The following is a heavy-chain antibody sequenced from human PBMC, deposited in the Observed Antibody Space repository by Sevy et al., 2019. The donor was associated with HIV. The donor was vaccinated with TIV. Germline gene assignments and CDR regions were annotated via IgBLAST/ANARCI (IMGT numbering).Heavy chain of an antibody. V-gene: IGHV1-69*13. CDR3: ASLAAAGNYYGMDV. Sequence: ASVKVSCKSSGCTFSSYAISWVRQAPGQGLEWMGGIIPIFGTANYAQKFQGRVTITADESTSTAYMELSSLRSEDTAVYYCASLAAAGNYYGMDVWGQGTTVTVSS. CDR1: GCTFSSYA. J-gene: IGHJ6*02. CDR2: IIPIFGTA. D-gene: IGHD6-13*01.